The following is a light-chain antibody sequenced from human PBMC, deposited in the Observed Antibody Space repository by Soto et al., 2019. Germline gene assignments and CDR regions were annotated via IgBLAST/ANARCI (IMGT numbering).Light chain of an antibody. V-gene: IGLV2-8*01. CDR2: EVN. CDR3: SSYAGNNNLDV. CDR1: SSDVGTYNY. Sequence: QSALTQPPSASGAPGQSVTISCTGTSSDVGTYNYVSWYQQHPGKAPKLMIYEVNKRPAGVPDRFSGSKSGIMASLTVSGLQAEDEADYDCSSYAGNNNLDVFGTGTKVTVL. J-gene: IGLJ1*01.